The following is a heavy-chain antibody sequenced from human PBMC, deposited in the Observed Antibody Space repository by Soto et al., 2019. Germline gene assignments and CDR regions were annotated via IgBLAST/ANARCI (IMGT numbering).Heavy chain of an antibody. D-gene: IGHD3-10*02. CDR2: INPNGGST. CDR1: GYTFTSYY. J-gene: IGHJ5*02. Sequence: ASVKVSCKASGYTFTSYYMNWVRQAPGQGLEWMGIINPNGGSTTYAQKFQGRVTMTRDTSTSTVYMELSSLRSEDTAVYFCARSDPRGPHPMLNWFDPWG. V-gene: IGHV1-46*03. CDR3: ARSDPRGPHPMLNWFDP.